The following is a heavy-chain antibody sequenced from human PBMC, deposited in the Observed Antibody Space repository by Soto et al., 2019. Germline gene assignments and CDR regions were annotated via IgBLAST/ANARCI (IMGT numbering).Heavy chain of an antibody. V-gene: IGHV1-58*01. J-gene: IGHJ4*02. CDR2: IVVGSGNT. D-gene: IGHD6-19*01. Sequence: QMQLVQSGPEVKKPGTSVKVSCKASGFTFTSSAVQWVRQARGQRLEWIGWIVVGSGNTNYAQKFQERVTITRDMSTSTAYRELSSLRSEDTAVYYCAAGYSSGMGSDYWGQGTLVTVSS. CDR3: AAGYSSGMGSDY. CDR1: GFTFTSSA.